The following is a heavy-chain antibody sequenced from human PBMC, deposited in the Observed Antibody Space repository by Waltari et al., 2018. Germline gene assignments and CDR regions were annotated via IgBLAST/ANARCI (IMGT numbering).Heavy chain of an antibody. V-gene: IGHV4-34*02. CDR3: ARGGVGALRH. D-gene: IGHD1-26*01. CDR2: IGESNSGGRT. J-gene: IGHJ4*02. CDR1: GGSFSRYY. Sequence: QVQLLQWGAGLLKPSETLSLIYDVSGGSFSRYYWSWVRQSPEKGLEWIGEIGESNSGGRTKYNPSLESRVTISVDTSKNQFSLNVTSVTSADTAVYYCARGGVGALRHWGQGTLVTVSS.